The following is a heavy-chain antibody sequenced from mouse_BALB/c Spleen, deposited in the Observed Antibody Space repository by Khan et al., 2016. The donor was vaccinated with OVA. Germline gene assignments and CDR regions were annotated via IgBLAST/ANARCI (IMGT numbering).Heavy chain of an antibody. CDR3: ALIYSYGSGFDC. CDR1: GYSFSDYN. D-gene: IGHD1-1*01. V-gene: IGHV1S135*01. Sequence: LVESGPELVKPGASVKVSCKASGYSFSDYNIFWVKQSLGKSLEWIGYIDPYNGGTNYNQKFKGEATLTVDKSSTTAFMHLNSLTSEDSAVYYCALIYSYGSGFDCWGQGTTLTVSS. CDR2: IDPYNGGT. J-gene: IGHJ2*01.